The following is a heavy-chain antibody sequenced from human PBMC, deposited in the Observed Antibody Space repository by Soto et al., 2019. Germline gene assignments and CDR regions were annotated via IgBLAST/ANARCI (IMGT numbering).Heavy chain of an antibody. D-gene: IGHD6-19*01. CDR2: IWYDGSNK. CDR1: GFTFSSYG. CDR3: ARDFSSGWSSWYFDY. V-gene: IGHV3-33*01. J-gene: IGHJ4*02. Sequence: WGSLRLSCAASGFTFSSYGMHWVRQAPGKGLEWVAVIWYDGSNKYYADSVKGRFTISRDNSKNTLYLQMNSLRAEDTAVYYCARDFSSGWSSWYFDYWGQGTLVTVSS.